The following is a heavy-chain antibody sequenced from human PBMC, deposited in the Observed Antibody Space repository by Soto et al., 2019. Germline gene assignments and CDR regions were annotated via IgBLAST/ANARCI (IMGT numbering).Heavy chain of an antibody. CDR2: IYSGGST. CDR1: GFTVSSNY. J-gene: IGHJ4*02. D-gene: IGHD6-13*01. Sequence: EVQLVESGGGLVQPGGSLRLSCAASGFTVSSNYMSWVRQAPGKGLEWVSVIYSGGSTYYADSVKGRFTISRDNSKNTLYLQMNSLRAEDTAVYYFARAGYSSSWYRVFDYWGQGTLVTVSS. CDR3: ARAGYSSSWYRVFDY. V-gene: IGHV3-66*01.